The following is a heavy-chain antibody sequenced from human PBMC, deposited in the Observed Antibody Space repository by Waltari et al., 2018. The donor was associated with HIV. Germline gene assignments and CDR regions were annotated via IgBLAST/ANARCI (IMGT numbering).Heavy chain of an antibody. D-gene: IGHD5-12*01. V-gene: IGHV3-7*01. CDR2: IKQDGSEK. CDR3: ARLRGGYDFDY. J-gene: IGHJ4*02. Sequence: EVQLVASGGGLVQPGGSLRLSCAASGFPFGSYWMSWVRQAPGKGLECVANIKQDGSEKSYVDSVKGRFTISRDNAKNSLYLQMNNLRAEDTAVYYCARLRGGYDFDYWGQGTLVTVSS. CDR1: GFPFGSYW.